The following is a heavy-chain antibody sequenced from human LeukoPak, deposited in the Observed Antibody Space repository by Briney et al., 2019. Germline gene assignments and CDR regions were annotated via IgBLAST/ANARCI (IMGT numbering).Heavy chain of an antibody. D-gene: IGHD3-10*01. CDR2: IYHSGST. CDR3: ASRVDYYGSGSYSKYFDY. Sequence: PSGTLSLTCAVSGGSISSSNWWSWVRQPPGKGLEWIGEIYHSGSTNYNPSLKSRVTISVDKSKNQFSLKLSSVTAADTAVHYCASRVDYYGSGSYSKYFDYWGQGTLVTVSS. J-gene: IGHJ4*02. V-gene: IGHV4-4*02. CDR1: GGSISSSNW.